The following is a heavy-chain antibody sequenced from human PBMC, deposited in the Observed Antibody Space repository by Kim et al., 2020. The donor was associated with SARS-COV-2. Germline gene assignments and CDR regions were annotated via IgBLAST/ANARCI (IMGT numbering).Heavy chain of an antibody. Sequence: SETLSLTCTVSGGSISSSTYYWGWVRQPPGKGLEWIGSIYYTGSTYYNPSLKSRVTISVDTSKNQFSLKLTSVTAADTAVYYCARLVRSSGRYLYYFDYWGQGTLVTVSS. CDR3: ARLVRSSGRYLYYFDY. CDR1: GGSISSSTYY. CDR2: IYYTGST. J-gene: IGHJ4*02. D-gene: IGHD1-26*01. V-gene: IGHV4-39*01.